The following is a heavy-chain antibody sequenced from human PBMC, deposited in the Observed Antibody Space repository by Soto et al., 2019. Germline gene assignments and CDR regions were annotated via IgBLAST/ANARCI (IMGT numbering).Heavy chain of an antibody. CDR2: IYYSVTT. J-gene: IGHJ5*02. V-gene: IGHV4-39*01. D-gene: IGHD4-4*01. Sequence: QLQLQESGPGLVKPSETLSLTCTVSGGSITISSYHWGWIRQPPGKGLEWIGSIYYSVTTYYNPSLRSRVNMSVDTSKNQFSLKLSSVTAADTAVYYCYGETTKTWFDPWGQGTLVTVSS. CDR3: YGETTKTWFDP. CDR1: GGSITISSYH.